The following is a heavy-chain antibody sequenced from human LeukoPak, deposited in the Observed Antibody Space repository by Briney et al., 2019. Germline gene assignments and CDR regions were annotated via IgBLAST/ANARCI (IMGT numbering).Heavy chain of an antibody. V-gene: IGHV3-15*04. CDR2: IESKTDGGTT. CDR1: GFSFSDAW. D-gene: IGHD3-10*01. Sequence: PGGSLRLSCAASGFSFSDAWMSWVRQTPGKGLEWVGRIESKTDGGTTDYAAPVKGRSTISRADSTNTLYLQMNSLKSEDTAVYFCTTYGSGRKFDFWGQGTLVTVSS. CDR3: TTYGSGRKFDF. J-gene: IGHJ4*02.